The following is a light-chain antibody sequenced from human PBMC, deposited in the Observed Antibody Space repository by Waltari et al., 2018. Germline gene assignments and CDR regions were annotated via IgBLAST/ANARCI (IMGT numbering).Light chain of an antibody. J-gene: IGKJ2*01. CDR2: GAS. Sequence: DILKTQSPATLSVSPGVRATLTCRARESVSRNLAWYQQTPGQAPRLRSDGASTRATGIPARFRGSGSGTEFTLTTSSLQSEDVAVYYFQQDNNWPPGMYTFGQGTKLEIK. V-gene: IGKV3-15*01. CDR1: ESVSRN. CDR3: QQDNNWPPGMYT.